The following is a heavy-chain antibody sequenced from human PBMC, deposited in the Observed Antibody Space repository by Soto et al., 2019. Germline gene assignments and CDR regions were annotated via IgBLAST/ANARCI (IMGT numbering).Heavy chain of an antibody. V-gene: IGHV3-30*19. CDR1: GFRFKSFV. D-gene: IGHD3-16*01. J-gene: IGHJ4*02. CDR2: TSYDGNNK. CDR3: ARWGTTGGFDL. Sequence: QVQLVESGXXXXQPGTSLRLSCAASGFRFKSFVMHWVRQAPGKGLEWVAFTSYDGNNKDYGDSVKGRFTVSRDNSQNTLHLQMDFLRPEDTALYYCARWGTTGGFDLWGQGTLVSVSS.